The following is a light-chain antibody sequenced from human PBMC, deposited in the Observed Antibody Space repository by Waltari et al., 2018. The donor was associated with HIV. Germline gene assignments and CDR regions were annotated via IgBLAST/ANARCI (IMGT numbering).Light chain of an antibody. CDR2: RNH. Sequence: QSVLSQPPSASGTLGQGVTISCLRSSSNIGTNTVNWYQHLPGASPKPIIFRNHQRPSGVPDRFSGSQSGTSAFLTITGLLPGDEATYYCAAWDASLHVVFGGGTQLTVL. J-gene: IGLJ2*01. CDR1: SSNIGTNT. CDR3: AAWDASLHVV. V-gene: IGLV1-44*01.